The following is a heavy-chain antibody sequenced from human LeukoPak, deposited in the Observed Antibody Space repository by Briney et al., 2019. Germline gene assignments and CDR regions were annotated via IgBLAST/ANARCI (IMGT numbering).Heavy chain of an antibody. CDR3: ARRRYSYGYYSYNWFDP. V-gene: IGHV4-34*01. CDR2: INHSGST. J-gene: IGHJ5*02. CDR1: GGSFSGYY. Sequence: SETLPLTCAVYGGSFSGYYWSWIRQPPGKGLEWIGEINHSGSTNYNPSLKSRVTISVDTSKNQFSLKLSSVTAADTAVYYCARRRYSYGYYSYNWFDPWGQGTLVTVSS. D-gene: IGHD5-18*01.